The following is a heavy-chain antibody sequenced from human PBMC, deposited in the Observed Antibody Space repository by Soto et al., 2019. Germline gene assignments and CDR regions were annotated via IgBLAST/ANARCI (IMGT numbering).Heavy chain of an antibody. J-gene: IGHJ4*02. CDR1: GFTFSSYA. CDR2: ISGSGGST. Sequence: RGSLRLSCAASGFTFSSYAMSWVRQAPGKGLEWVSAISGSGGSTYYAESVKGRFTISRDNSKNTLYLQMNSLRAEDTAVYYCAKPVITMIVFDYWGQGTLVTVSS. V-gene: IGHV3-23*01. CDR3: AKPVITMIVFDY. D-gene: IGHD3-22*01.